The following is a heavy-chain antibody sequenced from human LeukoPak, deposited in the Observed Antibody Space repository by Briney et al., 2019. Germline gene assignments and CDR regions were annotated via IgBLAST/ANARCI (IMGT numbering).Heavy chain of an antibody. D-gene: IGHD2-2*01. V-gene: IGHV3-48*03. CDR2: ISSGTTTI. J-gene: IGHJ4*02. CDR3: ARRYCSSTSCTLDY. Sequence: GGSLRLSCTASGFTFSSYEMNWVRQAPGKGLEWVSYISSGTTTIYYADSVKGRFTISRGNAKNSLYLQMNSLRAEDTAVYYCARRYCSSTSCTLDYWGQGTLVTVSS. CDR1: GFTFSSYE.